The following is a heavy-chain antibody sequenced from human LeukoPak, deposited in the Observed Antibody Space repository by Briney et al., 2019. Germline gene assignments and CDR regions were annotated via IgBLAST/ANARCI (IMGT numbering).Heavy chain of an antibody. D-gene: IGHD1-26*01. J-gene: IGHJ4*02. CDR1: GFTFSSYA. CDR2: ISSSSSAM. V-gene: IGHV3-48*01. Sequence: PGGSLRLSCAASGFTFSSYAMSWVRQAPGKGLEWVSYISSSSSAMYYADSVKGRFTISRDNAKNSLYLQMNSLRAEDTAVYYCARDRAMYSGSPYYFDYWGQGTLVTVSS. CDR3: ARDRAMYSGSPYYFDY.